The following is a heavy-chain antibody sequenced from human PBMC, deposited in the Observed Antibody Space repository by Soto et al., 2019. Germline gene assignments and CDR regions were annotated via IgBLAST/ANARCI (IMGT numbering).Heavy chain of an antibody. D-gene: IGHD2-2*01. CDR3: ARDKEYCSSTSCYLYFDY. CDR1: GGTFSSYT. CDR2: IIPILGIA. J-gene: IGHJ4*02. Sequence: QVQLVQSGAEVKKPGSSVKVSCKASGGTFSSYTISWVRQAPGQGLEWMGRIIPILGIANYAQKFQGRVTLTADKSTSTAYMELSSLRSEDTAVYYCARDKEYCSSTSCYLYFDYWGQGTLVTVSS. V-gene: IGHV1-69*08.